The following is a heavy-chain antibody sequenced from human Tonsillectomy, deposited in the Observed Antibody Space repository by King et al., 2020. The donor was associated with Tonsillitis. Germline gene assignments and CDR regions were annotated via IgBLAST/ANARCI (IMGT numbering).Heavy chain of an antibody. CDR2: ISYDGSNK. CDR3: ARDRDDYIFDY. J-gene: IGHJ4*02. V-gene: IGHV3-33*05. D-gene: IGHD4/OR15-4a*01. CDR1: GFTFSSYD. Sequence: VQLVESGGGVVQPGRSLRLSCAASGFTFSSYDMHWVRQAPGKGLEWVAVISYDGSNKYYADSVQGRFTISRDNSKNTLYLQMHSLRAEDTAVYYCARDRDDYIFDYWAREPWSPSPQ.